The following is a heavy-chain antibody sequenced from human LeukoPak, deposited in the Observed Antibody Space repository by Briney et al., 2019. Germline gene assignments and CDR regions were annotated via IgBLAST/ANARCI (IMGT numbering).Heavy chain of an antibody. CDR2: ISYDGSNK. J-gene: IGHJ4*02. Sequence: GGSLRLSCAASGFTFSSYAMHWVRQAPGKGLEWVAVISYDGSNKYYADSVKGRFTISRDNSKNTLYLQMNSLRAEDTAVYYCARDRYSSSNELDYWGQGTLVTVSS. D-gene: IGHD6-6*01. CDR3: ARDRYSSSNELDY. CDR1: GFTFSSYA. V-gene: IGHV3-30*01.